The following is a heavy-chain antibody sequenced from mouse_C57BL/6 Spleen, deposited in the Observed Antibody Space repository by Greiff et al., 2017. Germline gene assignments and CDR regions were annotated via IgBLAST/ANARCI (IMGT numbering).Heavy chain of an antibody. Sequence: EVQLQESGPVLVKPGASVKMSCKASGYTFTDYYMNWVKQSHGKSLEWIGVINPYNGGTSYNQKFKGKATLTVDKSSSTAYMELNSLTSEDSAVYYCARGYYSNYDWFAYWGQGTLVTVSA. J-gene: IGHJ3*01. CDR1: GYTFTDYY. V-gene: IGHV1-19*01. D-gene: IGHD2-5*01. CDR3: ARGYYSNYDWFAY. CDR2: INPYNGGT.